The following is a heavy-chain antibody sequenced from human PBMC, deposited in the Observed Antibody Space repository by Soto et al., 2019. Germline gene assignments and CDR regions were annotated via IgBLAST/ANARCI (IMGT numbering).Heavy chain of an antibody. CDR1: GGTFSSYT. J-gene: IGHJ4*02. D-gene: IGHD4-17*01. Sequence: QVQLVQSGAEVKKTGSSVKVSCKASGGTFSSYTISWVRQAPGQGLEWMGRIIPMFGIANYAQKCQGRVTITADKSTSTAYMETSSLRSEDTDVYYCASGYGDSHDYWGQGTLVTVSS. V-gene: IGHV1-69*02. CDR3: ASGYGDSHDY. CDR2: IIPMFGIA.